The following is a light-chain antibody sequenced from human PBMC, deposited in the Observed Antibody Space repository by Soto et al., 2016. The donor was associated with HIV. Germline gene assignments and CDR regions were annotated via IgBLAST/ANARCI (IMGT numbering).Light chain of an antibody. J-gene: IGLJ2*01. CDR2: GKN. CDR1: SLRSYY. V-gene: IGLV3-19*01. Sequence: SSELTQDPAVSVALGQTVRITCQGDSLRSYYASWYQKKPGQAPVLLIYGKNNRPSGIPDRFSGSSSGSTASLTITGAQAEDEADYYCNSRDSSGSHLVFGGGTKLTVL. CDR3: NSRDSSGSHLV.